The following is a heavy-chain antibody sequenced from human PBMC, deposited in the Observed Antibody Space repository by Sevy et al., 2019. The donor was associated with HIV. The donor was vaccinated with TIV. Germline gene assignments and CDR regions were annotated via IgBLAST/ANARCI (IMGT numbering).Heavy chain of an antibody. Sequence: GGSLRLSCAASGFTFSSYSMHWVRQAPGKGLEWVSSISSSSTYIYYANSVKGRFNISRDNAKNSLYLQMNSLRAEDTAVYYCARGPDYYDRSGYYYQWGQGTLVTVSS. V-gene: IGHV3-21*01. CDR1: GFTFSSYS. CDR3: ARGPDYYDRSGYYYQ. J-gene: IGHJ4*02. CDR2: ISSSSTYI. D-gene: IGHD3-22*01.